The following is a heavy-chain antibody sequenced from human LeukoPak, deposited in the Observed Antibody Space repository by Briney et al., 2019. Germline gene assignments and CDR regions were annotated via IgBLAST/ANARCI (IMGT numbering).Heavy chain of an antibody. V-gene: IGHV3-20*04. J-gene: IGHJ3*02. CDR1: GFTFDDYG. CDR2: INWNGGST. D-gene: IGHD5-18*01. Sequence: GSLRLSCAASGFTFDDYGMSWVRPAPGKGLEWVSGINWNGGSTGYADSVKGRFTISRDNAKNSLYLQMNSLRAEDTALYYCARDGRRYSYGSDAFDIWGQGTMVTVSS. CDR3: ARDGRRYSYGSDAFDI.